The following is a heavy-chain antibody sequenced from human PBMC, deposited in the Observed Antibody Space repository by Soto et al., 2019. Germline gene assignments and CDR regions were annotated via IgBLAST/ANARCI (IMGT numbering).Heavy chain of an antibody. D-gene: IGHD3-10*01. V-gene: IGHV6-1*01. J-gene: IGHJ4*02. CDR2: TYYRSKWYN. Sequence: PSQTLSLTCAISGDSVSSNSAAWNWIRQSPSRGLEWLGRTYYRSKWYNAYAFSVEGRITINPDSSKNQFSLQLNSVTPEDTAIYYCARSKGDLDYWGQGTLVTVSS. CDR1: GDSVSSNSAA. CDR3: ARSKGDLDY.